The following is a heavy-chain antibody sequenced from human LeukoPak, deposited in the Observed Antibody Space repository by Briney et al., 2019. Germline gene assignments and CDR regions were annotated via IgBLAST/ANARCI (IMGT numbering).Heavy chain of an antibody. CDR3: AKGTIATAVRSWFDP. CDR2: ISGSADST. V-gene: IGHV3-23*01. CDR1: GFTFSSYA. D-gene: IGHD6-13*01. J-gene: IGHJ5*02. Sequence: GGSLRLSCAASGFTFSSYAMNWVRQAPGKGLEWVSVISGSADSTYYADSVKGRFTISRDNSKNMVYLQMNSLRADDTAVYYCAKGTIATAVRSWFDPWGQGTLVTVPS.